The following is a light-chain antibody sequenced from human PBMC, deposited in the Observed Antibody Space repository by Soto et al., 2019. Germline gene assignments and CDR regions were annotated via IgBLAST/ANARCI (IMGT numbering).Light chain of an antibody. CDR1: SSDIGGYKY. J-gene: IGLJ2*01. Sequence: QSALTQPASVSGSPGQSITISCTGTSSDIGGYKYVSWYQQHPGKAPKLMIFEVSNRPSGVSNRFSGSKSGNTASLTISGLQADDEADYYCSSYTSSGNLVVFGGGTKLTVL. CDR3: SSYTSSGNLVV. CDR2: EVS. V-gene: IGLV2-14*01.